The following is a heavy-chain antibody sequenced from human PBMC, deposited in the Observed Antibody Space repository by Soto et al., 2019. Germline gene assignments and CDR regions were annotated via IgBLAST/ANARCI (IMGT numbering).Heavy chain of an antibody. CDR1: GDTCTDYF. CDR2: INGNSGGT. CDR3: SRDQGSSSWYYCFDP. V-gene: IGHV1-2*02. J-gene: IGHJ5*02. D-gene: IGHD6-13*01. Sequence: SVKVSCEASGDTCTDYFMHWVRQAPVQELEWMGWINGNSGGTSYSKQSQGRVAMTRDKSKNHISQKQCTVTAAATAAYYCSRDQGSSSWYYCFDPWGQGTLVTVSS.